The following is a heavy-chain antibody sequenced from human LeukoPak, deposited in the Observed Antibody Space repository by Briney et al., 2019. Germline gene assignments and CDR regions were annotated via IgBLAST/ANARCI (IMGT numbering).Heavy chain of an antibody. V-gene: IGHV1-18*01. CDR3: ARDWATGYNWFDP. CDR1: VYTFTRYG. Sequence: ASVKVSCKASVYTFTRYGISWVRQSPGQGLEWMGWISADSGDTRYAQNLQGRVTMTTDTSTRTAYMELRSLRSDDAAVYYCARDWATGYNWFDPWGQGTLVIVSS. D-gene: IGHD5-12*01. J-gene: IGHJ5*02. CDR2: ISADSGDT.